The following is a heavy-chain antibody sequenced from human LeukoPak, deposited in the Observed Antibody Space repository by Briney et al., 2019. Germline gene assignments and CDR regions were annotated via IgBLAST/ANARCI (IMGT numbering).Heavy chain of an antibody. CDR1: GCTFRGYT. CDR3: ARGAYCSNTNCYASVGNWFDP. D-gene: IGHD2-2*01. J-gene: IGHJ5*02. V-gene: IGHV1-69*08. Sequence: GSSVPVSYLDCGCTFRGYTIRWMGPAAARGLAGMGRIFPLLGTEHFAQKLQGRVTLTADKSTSTAYMELSSLRSEDTAVYYCARGAYCSNTNCYASVGNWFDPWGQGTLVTVSS. CDR2: IFPLLGTE.